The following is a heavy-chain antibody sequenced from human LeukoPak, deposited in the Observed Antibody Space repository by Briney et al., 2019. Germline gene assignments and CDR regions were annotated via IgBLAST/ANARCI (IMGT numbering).Heavy chain of an antibody. CDR2: FYRGGST. CDR1: GGSINSGTYL. CDR3: ARGSYCGNTRCHGRDYIDV. Sequence: SQTLSLTCTLSGGSINSGTYLWAWPPQPAGKGLEWFVHFYRGGSTSYNTSLKSRVTISADASKTQASLRLTSVTAADPAVYYCARGSYCGNTRCHGRDYIDVSGEGTTVAASS. D-gene: IGHD3-10*01. J-gene: IGHJ6*03. V-gene: IGHV4-61*09.